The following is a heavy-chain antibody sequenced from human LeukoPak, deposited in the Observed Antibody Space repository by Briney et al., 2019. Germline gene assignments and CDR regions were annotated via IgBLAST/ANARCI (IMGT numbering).Heavy chain of an antibody. J-gene: IGHJ4*02. CDR2: MNPNSGNT. V-gene: IGHV1-8*01. CDR1: GYTFTTYE. CDR3: ARVRGAYCGGDCYSQLDY. D-gene: IGHD2-21*02. Sequence: GASVTVSCKASGYTFTTYEINWVRQATGQGLEWMGWMNPNSGNTGYVQKFQGRVTITRNTSTSTAYMELSSLRSEDTAVYYCARVRGAYCGGDCYSQLDYWGQGTLVTVSS.